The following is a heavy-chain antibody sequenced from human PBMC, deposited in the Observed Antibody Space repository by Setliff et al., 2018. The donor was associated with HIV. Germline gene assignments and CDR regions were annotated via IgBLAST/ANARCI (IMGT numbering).Heavy chain of an antibody. D-gene: IGHD2-15*01. V-gene: IGHV4-39*01. J-gene: IGHJ4*02. CDR1: GGSISNSAYY. CDR3: ASQYCGAGSCYSDY. CDR2: IYYSGSI. Sequence: PSETLSLTCTVSGGSISNSAYYWGWVRQPPGKGLEWIGAIYYSGSIYHNPSLNSRVTTSVDKSKNQFSLKLSSVTAADTAMYYCASQYCGAGSCYSDYWGQGTLVTVSS.